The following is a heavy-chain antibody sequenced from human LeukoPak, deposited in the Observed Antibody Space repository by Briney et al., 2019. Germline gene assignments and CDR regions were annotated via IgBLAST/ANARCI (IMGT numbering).Heavy chain of an antibody. J-gene: IGHJ4*02. CDR1: GVSFSDYA. V-gene: IGHV3-30*14. D-gene: IGHD1-26*01. CDR3: ARDLGDGNYYVGSDY. CDR2: ISYEGSNK. Sequence: GGSLRLSCAASGVSFSDYAMHWVRQAPGKGLEWVAVISYEGSNKYYADSVKGRFTISRDNFKNTLYLQMNSLRAEDTAVYYCARDLGDGNYYVGSDYWGQGTLVTVPS.